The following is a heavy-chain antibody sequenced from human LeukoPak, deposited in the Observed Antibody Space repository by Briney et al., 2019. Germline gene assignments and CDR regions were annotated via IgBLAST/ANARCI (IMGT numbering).Heavy chain of an antibody. CDR1: GFTFSSYS. CDR3: ARPRYCSSISCYFHAFDV. D-gene: IGHD2-2*01. V-gene: IGHV3-21*01. Sequence: MAGGSLRLSCAASGFTFSSYSMNWVRQAPGKGLEWVSSISSSSSYIYYADSVKGRFTISRDNAKNSLYLQMNSLRAEDTAVYYCARPRYCSSISCYFHAFDVWGQGTMVTVSS. CDR2: ISSSSSYI. J-gene: IGHJ3*01.